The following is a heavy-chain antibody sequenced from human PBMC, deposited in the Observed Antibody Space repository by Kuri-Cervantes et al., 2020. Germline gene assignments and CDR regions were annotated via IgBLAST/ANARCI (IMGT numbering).Heavy chain of an antibody. D-gene: IGHD2-8*01. CDR3: AKDREGIVLMVYAEIFDY. J-gene: IGHJ4*02. CDR2: ISGSGGST. CDR1: GFTFSNYA. V-gene: IGHV3-23*01. Sequence: GGSLRLSCAASGFTFSNYAMSWVRQAPGKGLEWVSAISGSGGSTYYADSVKGRFTISRDNSKNTLYLQMNSLRAEDTAVYYCAKDREGIVLMVYAEIFDYWGQGTLVTVSS.